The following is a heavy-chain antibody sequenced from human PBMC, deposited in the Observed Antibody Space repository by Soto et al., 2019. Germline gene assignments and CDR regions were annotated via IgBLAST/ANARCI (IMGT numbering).Heavy chain of an antibody. J-gene: IGHJ5*01. Sequence: QVQLVESGGGVVQPGRSLRLSCAASGFTFSNYGMHWVRQAPGKGLDWVAVIWYDGSNKYHADSVKGRFTISRDNSKNTLYLQMNSLTAEDTAMYYCPRAGASSVAWFDFWGQGTLVTVSS. CDR2: IWYDGSNK. CDR3: PRAGASSVAWFDF. V-gene: IGHV3-33*01. CDR1: GFTFSNYG.